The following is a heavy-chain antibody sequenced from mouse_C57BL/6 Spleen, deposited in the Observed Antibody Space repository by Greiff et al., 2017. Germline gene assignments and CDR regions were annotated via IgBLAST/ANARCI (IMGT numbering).Heavy chain of an antibody. J-gene: IGHJ2*01. Sequence: EVKLVESGGGLVKPGGSLKLSCAASGFTFSSYAMSWVRQTPEKRLEWVATISDGGSYTYYPDNVKGRFTISRDNAKNNLYLQMSNLKSEDTAMYYCARGGDYFDYWGQGTTLTVSS. V-gene: IGHV5-4*03. CDR1: GFTFSSYA. CDR3: ARGGDYFDY. CDR2: ISDGGSYT.